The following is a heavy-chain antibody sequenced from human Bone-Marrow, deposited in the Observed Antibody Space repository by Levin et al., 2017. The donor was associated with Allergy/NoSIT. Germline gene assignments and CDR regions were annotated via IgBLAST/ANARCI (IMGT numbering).Heavy chain of an antibody. Sequence: GESLKISCAASGFTFRTYAMTWVRQAPGKGLEWVSGISFNSLYTHYADSVKGRFTISRDNSKNTVYLEMNSLKIDDTGVYYCAKAKVGASYYFDHWGQGNLVTVSS. CDR2: ISFNSLYT. D-gene: IGHD1-26*01. CDR3: AKAKVGASYYFDH. J-gene: IGHJ4*02. V-gene: IGHV3-23*01. CDR1: GFTFRTYA.